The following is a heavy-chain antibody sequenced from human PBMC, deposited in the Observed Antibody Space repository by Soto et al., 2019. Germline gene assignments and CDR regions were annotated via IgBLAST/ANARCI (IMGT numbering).Heavy chain of an antibody. CDR2: INHSGSS. CDR1: GGSFSGFY. J-gene: IGHJ2*01. V-gene: IGHV4-34*01. Sequence: SETLSLTCAVHGGSFSGFYWTWIRQPPGKGLEWIGEINHSGSSKYNPPLKSRVTMSLDTARNQFSLSLNSVTAADTAVYYCARMAGPWYFDLWGRGTLVTVSS. CDR3: ARMAGPWYFDL.